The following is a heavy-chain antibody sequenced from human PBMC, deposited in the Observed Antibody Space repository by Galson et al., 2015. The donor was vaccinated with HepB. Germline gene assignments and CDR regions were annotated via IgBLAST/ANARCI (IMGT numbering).Heavy chain of an antibody. V-gene: IGHV1-69*02. CDR1: GGTFSSYT. CDR2: IIPILGIA. D-gene: IGHD2-8*01. CDR3: ARNPQLGYCTNGVCYTPNYYYYYMDV. J-gene: IGHJ6*03. Sequence: SVKVSCKASGGTFSSYTISWVRQAPGQGLEWMGRIIPILGIANYAQKFQGRVTITADKSTSTAYMELSSLRSEDTAVYYCARNPQLGYCTNGVCYTPNYYYYYMDVWGKGTTVTVSS.